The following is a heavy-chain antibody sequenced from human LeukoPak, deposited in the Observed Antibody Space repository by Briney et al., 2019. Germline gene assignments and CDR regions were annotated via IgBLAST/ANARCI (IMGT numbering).Heavy chain of an antibody. V-gene: IGHV1-46*01. CDR3: AREPANVLRFLEWPPSFDY. CDR1: GYTFTSYY. Sequence: ASVKVSCKASGYTFTSYYMHWVRQAPGQGLEWMGIINPSGGSTSYAQKFQGRVTMTRDTSTSTVYMELSSLRSEDTAVYYCAREPANVLRFLEWPPSFDYWGQGTLVTVSS. J-gene: IGHJ4*02. CDR2: INPSGGST. D-gene: IGHD3-3*01.